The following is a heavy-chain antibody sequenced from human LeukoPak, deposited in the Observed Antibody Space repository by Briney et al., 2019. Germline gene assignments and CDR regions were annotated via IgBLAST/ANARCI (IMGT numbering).Heavy chain of an antibody. Sequence: PSETLSLTCTVSGGSISSYYWSWIRQPPGKGLEWIGYIYNSGNSNYNPSLKSRVTISADTSKNEFSLKLSSVTAADTAVYYCATRSTGVAATFDSWGQGALVTVSS. CDR1: GGSISSYY. CDR3: ATRSTGVAATFDS. J-gene: IGHJ4*02. CDR2: IYNSGNS. D-gene: IGHD2-15*01. V-gene: IGHV4-59*01.